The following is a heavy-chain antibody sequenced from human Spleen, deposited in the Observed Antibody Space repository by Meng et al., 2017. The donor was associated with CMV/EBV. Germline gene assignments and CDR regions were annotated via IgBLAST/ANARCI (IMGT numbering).Heavy chain of an antibody. CDR2: IYYSGST. CDR1: GDYN. V-gene: IGHV4-30-4*08. Sequence: GDYNWGWIRQPPGKSLEWIGYIYYSGSTYYNPSLKSRVTISVDTSKNQFSLKLSSVTAADTAVYYCAREAGNYCSSTSCYGKWFDPWGQGTLVTVSS. J-gene: IGHJ5*02. CDR3: AREAGNYCSSTSCYGKWFDP. D-gene: IGHD2-2*01.